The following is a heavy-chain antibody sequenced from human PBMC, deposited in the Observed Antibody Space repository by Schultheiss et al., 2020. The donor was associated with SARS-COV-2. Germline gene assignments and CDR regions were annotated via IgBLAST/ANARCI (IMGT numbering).Heavy chain of an antibody. CDR2: ISAHNGNT. J-gene: IGHJ6*02. V-gene: IGHV1-18*01. D-gene: IGHD5-12*01. CDR1: GYSFTSYG. CDR3: AIKGDSGYESYFYAMDV. Sequence: ASVKVSCKASGYSFTSYGISWVRQAPGQGLEWMGWISAHNGNTNYAQKLQGRVTMTTDTSTSTAYMELRSLRSDDTAVYYCAIKGDSGYESYFYAMDVWGQGTTVTVSS.